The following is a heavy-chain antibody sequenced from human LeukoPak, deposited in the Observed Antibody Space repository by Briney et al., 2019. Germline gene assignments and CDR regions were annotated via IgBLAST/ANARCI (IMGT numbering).Heavy chain of an antibody. CDR3: ARIGIYSGSYVNY. V-gene: IGHV4-59*01. J-gene: IGHJ4*02. CDR2: IYYSGST. D-gene: IGHD1-26*01. CDR1: GGSISSYY. Sequence: PSETLSLTCTVSGGSISSYYWSWIRQPPGKGPEWIGYIYYSGSTNYNPSLKSRVTISVDTSKNQFSLKLSSVTAADTAVYYCARIGIYSGSYVNYWGQGTLVTVSS.